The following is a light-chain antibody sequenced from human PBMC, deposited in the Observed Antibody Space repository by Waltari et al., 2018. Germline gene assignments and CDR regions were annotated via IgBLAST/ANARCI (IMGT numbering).Light chain of an antibody. CDR2: EFS. Sequence: QSALTQPASVSGSPGQSITISCTAVNSNVDILHLVSWYQHHPGRNPGLLIYEFSQRPSGISNRFSGSRSGKTASLTISGLQPEDEADYFCCSFAGYGIYVFGSGTQVSVL. CDR1: NSNVDILHL. J-gene: IGLJ1*01. V-gene: IGLV2-23*02. CDR3: CSFAGYGIYV.